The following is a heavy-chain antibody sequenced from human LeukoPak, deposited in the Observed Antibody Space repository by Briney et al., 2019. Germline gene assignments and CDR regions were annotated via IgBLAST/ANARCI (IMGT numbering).Heavy chain of an antibody. J-gene: IGHJ6*02. CDR2: ISGGNGNT. Sequence: ASVKVSCQASGYTFTTYAMHWVRQAPGQRLEWKGWISGGNGNTRYSQKFQGRVTITRDTSASTAYMEMSRLRSEDTAVYYCARERLWFGEIRDGMDVWGQGTTVTVTS. CDR1: GYTFTTYA. D-gene: IGHD3-10*01. CDR3: ARERLWFGEIRDGMDV. V-gene: IGHV1-3*01.